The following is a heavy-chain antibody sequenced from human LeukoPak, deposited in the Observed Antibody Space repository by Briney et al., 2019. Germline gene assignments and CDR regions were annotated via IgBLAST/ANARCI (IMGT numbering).Heavy chain of an antibody. D-gene: IGHD2-8*01. CDR1: GGSISSYY. Sequence: SETLSLTCTVSGGSISSYYWSWIRQPPGKGLEWIGFIYYSGNTNYNPSLKSRVTISVDTSKNQFSLRLSSVTAADTAVYYRARHSYAGSQYYFDYWGQGTLVTVSS. CDR2: IYYSGNT. J-gene: IGHJ4*02. V-gene: IGHV4-59*08. CDR3: ARHSYAGSQYYFDY.